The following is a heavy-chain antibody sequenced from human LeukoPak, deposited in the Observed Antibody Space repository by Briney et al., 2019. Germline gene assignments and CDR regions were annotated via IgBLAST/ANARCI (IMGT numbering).Heavy chain of an antibody. CDR1: GVSINTCCYY. CDR2: KYYSGST. Sequence: SETLSLTCDVSGVSINTCCYYWTWIRQPPGKGLEWNGYKYYSGSTRYNSSLRSRLTISLDSSKNQFSLRLTSVTAADTAVYYCARGRSYGFDFDSWGPGTLVIVSS. CDR3: ARGRSYGFDFDS. J-gene: IGHJ4*02. V-gene: IGHV4-61*01. D-gene: IGHD5-18*01.